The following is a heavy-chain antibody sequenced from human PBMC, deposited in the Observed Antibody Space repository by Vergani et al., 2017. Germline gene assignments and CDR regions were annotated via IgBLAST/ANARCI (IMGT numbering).Heavy chain of an antibody. D-gene: IGHD3-10*01. CDR2: INPNSGGT. CDR3: ARDGITMLRGAINWSDP. V-gene: IGHV1-2*02. J-gene: IGHJ5*02. CDR1: GYPFTGYY. Sequence: QVQLVQSGAEVKKPGASVKVPCKASGYPFTGYYMHWVRQAPGQGLEGMGWINPNSGGTNYAQKFQGRVTMTRDPSISTAYMELSRLRSDDPAVYYSARDGITMLRGAINWSDPWGQGSLLTVSS.